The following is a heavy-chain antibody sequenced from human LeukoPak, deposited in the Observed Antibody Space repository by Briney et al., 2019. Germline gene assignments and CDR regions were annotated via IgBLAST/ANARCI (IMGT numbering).Heavy chain of an antibody. V-gene: IGHV3-21*01. Sequence: GGSLRLSCAASGFIFSLYNMKWVRQAPGKGLEWVSTISSSSSYINYADSVKGRFTISRDNAKNSLYLQINSLRVEDTAVYYCVTLLGPREKGYWGQGTLVTVSS. CDR1: GFIFSLYN. J-gene: IGHJ4*02. CDR2: ISSSSSYI. D-gene: IGHD1-26*01. CDR3: VTLLGPREKGY.